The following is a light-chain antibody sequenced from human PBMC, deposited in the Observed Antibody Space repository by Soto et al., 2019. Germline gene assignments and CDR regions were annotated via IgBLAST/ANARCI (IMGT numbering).Light chain of an antibody. V-gene: IGKV3-20*01. CDR1: QSVSSSY. Sequence: EIVLTQSPGTLSLSPGERATLSCRASQSVSSSYLAWYQQKPGQAPRLLIYGASSRDTGIPDRLSGSGSGTDFPLTISRLDPEDFAVYYCQQYGSSPRTFGQGTKVELK. CDR2: GAS. J-gene: IGKJ1*01. CDR3: QQYGSSPRT.